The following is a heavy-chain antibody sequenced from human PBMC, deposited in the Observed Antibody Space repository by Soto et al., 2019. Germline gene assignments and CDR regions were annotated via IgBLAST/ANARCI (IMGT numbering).Heavy chain of an antibody. J-gene: IGHJ4*02. D-gene: IGHD6-19*01. V-gene: IGHV4-59*08. Sequence: QVQLQESGPGLVKPSETLSLTCAVSGGSIITKYWSWIRQAPGKGLEWIGYIYYTGATKYNPSLNSQVTMLVNTSKNQCSLKRTSVTAADTAKYFCARHGYRTAWYGSWDLWGQGTLVTVYS. CDR3: ARHGYRTAWYGSWDL. CDR1: GGSIITKY. CDR2: IYYTGAT.